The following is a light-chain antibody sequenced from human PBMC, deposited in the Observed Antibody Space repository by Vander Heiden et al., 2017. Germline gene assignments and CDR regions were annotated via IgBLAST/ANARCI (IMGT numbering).Light chain of an antibody. CDR2: RAS. V-gene: IGKV1-5*03. CDR1: EHISRW. CDR3: QQYDRGRT. J-gene: IGKJ1*01. Sequence: DSQMTQSPSTLSASVGDRVTITCRANEHISRWLAWYQQKPGKAPKLLIYRASSVESGVPSRFSGSGSGTEFTLTISSLQPDDLATYYCQQYDRGRTFGQGTKVEVK.